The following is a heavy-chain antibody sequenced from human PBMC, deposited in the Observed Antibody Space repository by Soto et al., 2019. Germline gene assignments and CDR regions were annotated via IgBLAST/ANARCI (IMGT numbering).Heavy chain of an antibody. CDR2: IHHSGAT. D-gene: IGHD6-25*01. V-gene: IGHV4-4*02. CDR3: ATQRFYRMGV. CDR1: GDSITGDEW. J-gene: IGHJ6*02. Sequence: QVQLQESGPGLVQPSGTLSLTCAVSGDSITGDEWWSWVRQPPGKGLEWIGEIHHSGATNYNPSRTSRVTISIDESENQSSLNLNFGTAADTAMSYCATQRFYRMGVWGRGTTVPVSS.